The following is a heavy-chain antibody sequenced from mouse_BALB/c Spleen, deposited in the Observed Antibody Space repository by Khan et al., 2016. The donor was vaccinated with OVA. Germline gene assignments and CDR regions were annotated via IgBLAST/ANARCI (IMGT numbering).Heavy chain of an antibody. D-gene: IGHD3-2*01. CDR3: ARRGTARATLWFAY. CDR2: INPSNGGT. V-gene: IGHV1S81*02. J-gene: IGHJ3*01. CDR1: GYTFTSYY. Sequence: QVQLQQSGAELVKPGASVKLPCKASGYTFTSYYMYWLKQRPGQGLEWIGEINPSNGGTNFNEKLKSKATLTVDTSSSTAYMQLSSQTSESSAVYYCARRGTARATLWFAYWGQGTLVTVSA.